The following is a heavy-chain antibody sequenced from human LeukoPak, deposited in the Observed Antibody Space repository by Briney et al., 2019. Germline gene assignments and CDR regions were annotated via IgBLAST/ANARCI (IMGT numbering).Heavy chain of an antibody. D-gene: IGHD3-22*01. Sequence: PSETLSLTCAVYGGSFSGYYWSWIRQPPGKGLEWIGEINHSGSTNYNPSLKSRVTISVDTSKNQFSLKLSSVTAADTAVYYCARADYYDSRKHAFDIWGQGTMVTVSS. V-gene: IGHV4-34*01. J-gene: IGHJ3*02. CDR3: ARADYYDSRKHAFDI. CDR1: GGSFSGYY. CDR2: INHSGST.